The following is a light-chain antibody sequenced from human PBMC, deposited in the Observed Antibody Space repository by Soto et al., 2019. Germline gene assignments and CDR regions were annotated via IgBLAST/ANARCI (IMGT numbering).Light chain of an antibody. Sequence: AIRMTQSPSSFSASTGDRVTITCRASQGISSYLAWYQKKPGKAPKLLIYAASTLQSGVPSRFSGSGSGTDFTLTIRFLQSEDCATDYCPQYYSTWTFGQGPKVEIK. CDR1: QGISSY. CDR2: AAS. CDR3: PQYYSTWT. V-gene: IGKV1-8*01. J-gene: IGKJ1*01.